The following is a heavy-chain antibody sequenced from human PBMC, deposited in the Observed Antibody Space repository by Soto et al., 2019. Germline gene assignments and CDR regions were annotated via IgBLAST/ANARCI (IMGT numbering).Heavy chain of an antibody. D-gene: IGHD3-3*01. CDR2: IWYDGSNK. V-gene: IGHV3-30*02. CDR1: GFTFSTYG. Sequence: GGSLRFSCAASGFTFSTYGMHWVRQAPGKGLEWVAVIWYDGSNKYYTDSVKGRFTISRDNSKNTLYLQMNSLRVEDTAVYYCAKSWSTWHGQFDYWGQGTLVTVSS. CDR3: AKSWSTWHGQFDY. J-gene: IGHJ4*02.